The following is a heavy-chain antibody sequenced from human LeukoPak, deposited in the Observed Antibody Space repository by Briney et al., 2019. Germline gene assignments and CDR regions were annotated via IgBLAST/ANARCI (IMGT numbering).Heavy chain of an antibody. CDR1: GFTFSSYE. J-gene: IGHJ4*02. V-gene: IGHV3-48*03. D-gene: IGHD2-15*01. CDR2: ISSSGSTI. Sequence: GGSLRLSCAASGFTFSSYEMNWVRQAPGKGLEWVSYISSSGSTIYYADSVKGRFTISRDNSKNTLYLQMNSLRAEDTAVYYCAKDGLRGYCSGGSCLPYYFDYWGQGTLVTVSS. CDR3: AKDGLRGYCSGGSCLPYYFDY.